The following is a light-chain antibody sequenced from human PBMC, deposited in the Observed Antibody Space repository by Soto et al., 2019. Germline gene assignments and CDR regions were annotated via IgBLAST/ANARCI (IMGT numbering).Light chain of an antibody. V-gene: IGKV3-20*01. J-gene: IGKJ5*01. CDR3: QQYVTSPSIT. Sequence: EIVLTQSPAALSLSPGDRAALSCSASESIGDYLAWYQQRPGQAPRLLIYAASRRAAGTPHRFSGSGSERAFTLAISGLEPADFGVYYCQQYVTSPSITFGQGTRLEIK. CDR1: ESIGDY. CDR2: AAS.